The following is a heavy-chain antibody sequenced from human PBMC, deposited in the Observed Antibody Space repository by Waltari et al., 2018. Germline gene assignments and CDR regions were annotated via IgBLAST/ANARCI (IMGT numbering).Heavy chain of an antibody. CDR2: IIPILGIA. Sequence: QVQLVQSGAEVKKPGSSVKVSCKASGGTFSSYTISWVRQAPGQGLEWMGRIIPILGIANDVQKVQGRVTITADKSTSTAYMELSSLRSEDTAVYYCARDGDYYDSSGYGGDAFDILGQGTMVTVSS. J-gene: IGHJ3*02. V-gene: IGHV1-69*08. CDR3: ARDGDYYDSSGYGGDAFDI. CDR1: GGTFSSYT. D-gene: IGHD3-22*01.